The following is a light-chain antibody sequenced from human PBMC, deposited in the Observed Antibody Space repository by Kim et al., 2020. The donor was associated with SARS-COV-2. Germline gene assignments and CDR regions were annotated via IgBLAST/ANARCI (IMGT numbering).Light chain of an antibody. V-gene: IGLV2-23*02. CDR2: EVS. CDR1: RSDFGSYNL. CDR3: CSYAGSSTSL. J-gene: IGLJ3*02. Sequence: GQSITISGTETRSDFGSYNLFSWYQQHPGKAPKLMIYEVSKRPSGVSNRFSGSKAGNTASLTISGLQAEGEADYYCCSYAGSSTSLFGGGTQLTVL.